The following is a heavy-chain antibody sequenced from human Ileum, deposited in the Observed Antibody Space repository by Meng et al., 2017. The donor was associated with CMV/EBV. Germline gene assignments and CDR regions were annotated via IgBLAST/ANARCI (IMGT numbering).Heavy chain of an antibody. CDR3: ARGARVYGMDV. Sequence: SDTLSLSCSVSGGSVSSGTYYWSWIRQSPAKGLEWIGYIYYSGSTNYNPSLKSRVTILIDTSKKQFSLRLSSVTAADTAVYYCARGARVYGMDVWGQGTAVTVSS. J-gene: IGHJ6*02. V-gene: IGHV4-61*01. CDR2: IYYSGST. CDR1: GGSVSSGTYY.